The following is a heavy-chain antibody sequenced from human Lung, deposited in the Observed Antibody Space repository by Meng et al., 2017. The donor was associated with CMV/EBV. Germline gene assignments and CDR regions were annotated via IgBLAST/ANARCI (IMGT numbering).Heavy chain of an antibody. CDR2: INWSGDRA. CDR1: GFTFDDYA. Sequence: SXXASGFTFDDYAIHWVRQPPGKGLEWVSGINWSGDRAVYADSVKGRFIVSRDNAKNSLFLKMNTLRAEDTALYYCAKDISPTPVMSDGMDVWGQGTTVTVSS. CDR3: AKDISPTPVMSDGMDV. D-gene: IGHD3-16*01. J-gene: IGHJ6*02. V-gene: IGHV3-9*01.